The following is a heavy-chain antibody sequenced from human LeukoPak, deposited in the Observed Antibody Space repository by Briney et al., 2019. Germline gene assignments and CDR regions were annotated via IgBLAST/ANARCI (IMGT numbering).Heavy chain of an antibody. D-gene: IGHD3-10*01. CDR1: GYTFTGYY. V-gene: IGHV1-2*06. J-gene: IGHJ4*02. Sequence: ASVKVSCKASGYTFTGYYMHWVRQAPGQGLEWVGRLDPNTGDTIYAQNFQGRVTVTSATSISTAYMELSRLTSDDTAVYFCARLGLHGSGTYYFFDYWGQGTLVTVSS. CDR3: ARLGLHGSGTYYFFDY. CDR2: LDPNTGDT.